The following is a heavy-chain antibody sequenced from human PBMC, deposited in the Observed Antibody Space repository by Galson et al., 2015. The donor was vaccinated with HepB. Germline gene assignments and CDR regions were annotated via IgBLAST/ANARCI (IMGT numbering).Heavy chain of an antibody. CDR2: IIPILGIA. D-gene: IGHD4-17*01. CDR3: ARVFTDRSGPDYGDYVSPSYP. J-gene: IGHJ5*02. CDR1: GGTFSSYA. V-gene: IGHV1-69*04. Sequence: SVKVSCKASGGTFSSYAISWVRQAPGQGLEWIGRIIPILGIANYAQKFQGRVAITADKSTSTAYMELSSLRSEDTAVYYCARVFTDRSGPDYGDYVSPSYPWGQGTLVTVSS.